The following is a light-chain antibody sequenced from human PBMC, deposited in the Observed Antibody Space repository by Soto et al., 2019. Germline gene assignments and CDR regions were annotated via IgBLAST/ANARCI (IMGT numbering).Light chain of an antibody. CDR1: QSVSSRF. J-gene: IGKJ2*01. V-gene: IGKV3-20*01. Sequence: EMVLTQSPGTLSLYPGERATLSCRASQSVSSRFVAWYQQKPGQAPRLLMYGASNRATGIQYRCSGTGSGTDFTLTIRRLDHEEWAVDYCQQYGSSQYTGGLGPKLEI. CDR3: QQYGSSQYT. CDR2: GAS.